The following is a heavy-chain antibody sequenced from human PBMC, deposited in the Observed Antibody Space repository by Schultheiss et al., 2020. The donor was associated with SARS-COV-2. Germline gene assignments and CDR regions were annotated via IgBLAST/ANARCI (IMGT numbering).Heavy chain of an antibody. J-gene: IGHJ4*02. CDR1: GYSFTSYW. V-gene: IGHV5-10-1*01. CDR2: IDPSDSYT. CDR3: ARSRGSGYDLGRDY. D-gene: IGHD5-12*01. Sequence: GGSLRLSCKGSGYSFTSYWISWVRQMPGKGPEWMGRIDPSDSYTNYSPSFQGHVTISADKSISTAYLQWSSLKASDTAMYYCARSRGSGYDLGRDYWGQGTLVTVSS.